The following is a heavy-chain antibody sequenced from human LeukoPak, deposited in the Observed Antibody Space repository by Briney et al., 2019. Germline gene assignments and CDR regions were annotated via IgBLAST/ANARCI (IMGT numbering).Heavy chain of an antibody. Sequence: PSETLSLTCAVYGGSFSGYYWSWIRQPPGKGLEWIGEINHSGSTNYNPSLKSRVTISVDTSKNQFSLKLSSVTAADTAVYYCARGLPYSSSRGKYFQHWGQGTLVTVSS. CDR2: INHSGST. V-gene: IGHV4-34*01. J-gene: IGHJ1*01. CDR1: GGSFSGYY. CDR3: ARGLPYSSSRGKYFQH. D-gene: IGHD6-13*01.